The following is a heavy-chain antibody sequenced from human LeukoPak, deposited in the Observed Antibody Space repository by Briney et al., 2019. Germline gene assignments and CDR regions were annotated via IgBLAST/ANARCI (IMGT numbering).Heavy chain of an antibody. D-gene: IGHD3-10*01. CDR2: IFPGDSNT. J-gene: IGHJ4*02. CDR3: AREAFGSGEV. V-gene: IGHV5-51*01. CDR1: GYTFTAYW. Sequence: GESLRISCEASGYTFTAYWIGWVRQMPGEGLEWVGVIFPGDSNTRYSPPFQVQVTISADKSISTASLQWSSLKASDTAMYYCAREAFGSGEVWGQGTLVTVSS.